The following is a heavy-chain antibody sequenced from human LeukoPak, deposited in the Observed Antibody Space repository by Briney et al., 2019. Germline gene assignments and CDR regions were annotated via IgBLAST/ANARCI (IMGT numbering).Heavy chain of an antibody. J-gene: IGHJ3*02. V-gene: IGHV3-21*01. Sequence: PGGSLRLSCAASGFTFSDHIMNWVRQAPGKGLEWVSYISSSSNYIYYADSVKGRFTISRDNAKNSLYLQMNSLRAEDTAVYYCARECMDTTMVDAFDIWGQGTMVTVSS. CDR1: GFTFSDHI. CDR3: ARECMDTTMVDAFDI. CDR2: ISSSSNYI. D-gene: IGHD5-18*01.